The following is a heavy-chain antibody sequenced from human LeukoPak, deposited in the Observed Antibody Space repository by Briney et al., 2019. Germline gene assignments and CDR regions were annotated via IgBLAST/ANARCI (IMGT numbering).Heavy chain of an antibody. Sequence: GGSLRLSCAASGFTFNSYSMSWVRQAPGKGLEWVSGISGSGGSTYYADSVKGRFTISRDNSKNTLYLQLNSLRSEDTAVYYCAKEGSYGDFDYWGQGTLVTVSS. CDR2: ISGSGGST. CDR1: GFTFNSYS. CDR3: AKEGSYGDFDY. D-gene: IGHD4-17*01. J-gene: IGHJ4*02. V-gene: IGHV3-23*01.